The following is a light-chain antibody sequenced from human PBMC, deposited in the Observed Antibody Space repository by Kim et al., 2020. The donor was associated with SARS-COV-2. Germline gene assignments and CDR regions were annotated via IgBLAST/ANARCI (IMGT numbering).Light chain of an antibody. CDR2: YDS. CDR1: SIASKS. Sequence: APEETAWITCGGDSIASKSVHWYQQKPGQAPVPVIFYDSDRPSGIPERFSGSNSGNTATLTISGVEAGDEADYYCQVWDSGSDHYVFGTGTKVTVL. J-gene: IGLJ1*01. V-gene: IGLV3-21*04. CDR3: QVWDSGSDHYV.